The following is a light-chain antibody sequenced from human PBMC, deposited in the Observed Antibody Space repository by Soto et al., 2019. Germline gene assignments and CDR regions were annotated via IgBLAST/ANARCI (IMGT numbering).Light chain of an antibody. CDR2: GAS. CDR3: QQYNNWPGT. V-gene: IGKV3-15*01. CDR1: QSVNSH. J-gene: IGKJ4*01. Sequence: IVMTQSPATLPVSPGERATLSCRTSQSVNSHLAWYQHKPGQAPRLLIYGASSRATGIPTRFSGSGSVTEFTLTIDSLQSEDFAIYFCQQYNNWPGTFGGGTKVEIK.